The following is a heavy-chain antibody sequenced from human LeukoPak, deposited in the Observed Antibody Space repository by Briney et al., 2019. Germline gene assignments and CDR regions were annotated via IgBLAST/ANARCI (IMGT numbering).Heavy chain of an antibody. V-gene: IGHV4-34*01. CDR1: GGSFSGYY. CDR2: INHSGST. D-gene: IGHD6-19*01. Sequence: SETLSLTCAVYGGSFSGYYWSWIRQPPGKGLEWIGEINHSGSTNYSPSLKSRVTISVDTSKNQFSLKLSSVTAADTAVYYCAGLAVAGTDYYYGMDVWGQGTTVTVSS. CDR3: AGLAVAGTDYYYGMDV. J-gene: IGHJ6*02.